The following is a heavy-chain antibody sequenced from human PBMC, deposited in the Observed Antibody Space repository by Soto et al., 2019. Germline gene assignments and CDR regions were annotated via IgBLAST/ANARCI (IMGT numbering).Heavy chain of an antibody. V-gene: IGHV1-18*01. D-gene: IGHD5-12*01. Sequence: QVQLVQSGAEVKKPGASVQVSCKASGYTFTSYGISWVRQAPGQGLEWMGWISAYNGNTNYAQKLQGRVTMTTDTPTSTADMELRSLRSDDTAVYYCARDDSYSGYVAVVDYWGQGTLVTVSS. CDR2: ISAYNGNT. CDR3: ARDDSYSGYVAVVDY. J-gene: IGHJ4*02. CDR1: GYTFTSYG.